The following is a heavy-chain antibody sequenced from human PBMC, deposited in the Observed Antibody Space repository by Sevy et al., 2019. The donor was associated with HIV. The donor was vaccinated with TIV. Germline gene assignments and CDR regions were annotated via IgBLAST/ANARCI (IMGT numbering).Heavy chain of an antibody. CDR1: GFTFRTSG. Sequence: GGSLRLSCVTSGFTFRTSGMHWVRQSPGKGLEWVAVISYDEAHKNYADSVKGRFSISKDNSKNKLYLQMSSLGTEETAVYYCAKDYSAGITMVRGAYRARGDYFDYWGQGTQVTVSS. V-gene: IGHV3-30*18. D-gene: IGHD3-10*01. CDR3: AKDYSAGITMVRGAYRARGDYFDY. J-gene: IGHJ4*02. CDR2: ISYDEAHK.